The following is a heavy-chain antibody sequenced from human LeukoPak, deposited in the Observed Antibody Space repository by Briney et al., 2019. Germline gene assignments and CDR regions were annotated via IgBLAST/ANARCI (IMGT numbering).Heavy chain of an antibody. D-gene: IGHD4-17*01. Sequence: PSETLSLTSAVYGGSFSGYYWSWIRQPPGNVLEWIGEINHSGSTNYNPSLKSRVTISVDTSKNQFSLKLSSVTAADTAVYYCARETTVIINYFDYWGQGTLVTVSS. J-gene: IGHJ4*02. V-gene: IGHV4-34*01. CDR3: ARETTVIINYFDY. CDR1: GGSFSGYY. CDR2: INHSGST.